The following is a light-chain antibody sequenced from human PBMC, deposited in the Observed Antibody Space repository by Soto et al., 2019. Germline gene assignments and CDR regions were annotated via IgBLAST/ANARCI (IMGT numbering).Light chain of an antibody. J-gene: IGKJ1*01. CDR2: DVS. CDR3: QQFYMGWT. CDR1: QSVRGS. Sequence: DIQMTQSPSTLSASVGDRVTITCRASQSVRGSLAWYQQQPGKAPKLLIYDVSNLESGVPSRFSAFGSGTEFTLSISSLHPDDFGTYYCQQFYMGWTFGQGTRVDLK. V-gene: IGKV1-5*01.